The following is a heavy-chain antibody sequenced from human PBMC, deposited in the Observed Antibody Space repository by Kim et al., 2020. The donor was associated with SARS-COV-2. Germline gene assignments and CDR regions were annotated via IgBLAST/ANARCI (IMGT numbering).Heavy chain of an antibody. CDR3: ARDWDTAMAEGIYYYGMDV. D-gene: IGHD5-18*01. CDR2: ISSSSSYI. Sequence: GGSMRLSCAASGFTFSSYSMNWVRQAPGKGLEWVSSISSSSSYIYYADSVKGRFTISRDNAKNSLYLQMNSLRAEDTAVYYCARDWDTAMAEGIYYYGMDVWGQGTTVTVSS. V-gene: IGHV3-21*01. CDR1: GFTFSSYS. J-gene: IGHJ6*02.